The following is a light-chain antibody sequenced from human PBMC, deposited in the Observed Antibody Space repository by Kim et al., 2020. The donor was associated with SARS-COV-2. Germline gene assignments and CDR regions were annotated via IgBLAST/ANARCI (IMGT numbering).Light chain of an antibody. CDR3: SSYAGGTTKV. V-gene: IGLV2-23*02. J-gene: IGLJ1*01. CDR2: EVT. Sequence: GQSITISCTGTNSDVGSYKFVSWYQQHPGKAPKLMIYEVTKRPSGVPNRFSGSKSGNTASLTISGLQAEDEADYYCSSYAGGTTKVFGTGTKVTVL. CDR1: NSDVGSYKF.